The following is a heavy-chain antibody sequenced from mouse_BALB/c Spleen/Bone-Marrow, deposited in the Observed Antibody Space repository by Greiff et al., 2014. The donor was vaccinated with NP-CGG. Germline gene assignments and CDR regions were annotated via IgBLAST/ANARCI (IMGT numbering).Heavy chain of an antibody. J-gene: IGHJ2*01. Sequence: QVQLKESGPGLGAPSQSPSITFTVSGFSLTRYGVPRVRPPPGKGLEWLGVIWAGGSTNYNSTLMSRLSINKDNSKSQVSLKMNSLRTDDTAMYYCARYYYGFLDYWGQGTTLTVSS. V-gene: IGHV2-9*02. CDR1: GFSLTRYG. CDR2: IWAGGST. CDR3: ARYYYGFLDY. D-gene: IGHD1-2*01.